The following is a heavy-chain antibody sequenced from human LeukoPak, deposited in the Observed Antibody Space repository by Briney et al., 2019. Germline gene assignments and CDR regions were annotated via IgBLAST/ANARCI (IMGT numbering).Heavy chain of an antibody. D-gene: IGHD6-13*01. V-gene: IGHV4-34*01. J-gene: IGHJ6*02. CDR1: GGSFSGYY. Sequence: ETLSLTCAVYGGSFSGYYWSWIRQPPGKGLEWIGEINHSGSTNYNPSLKSRVTISVDTSKNQFSLKLSSVTAADTAVYYCARAGYSSSWYGNYYYGMDVWGQGTTVTVSS. CDR2: INHSGST. CDR3: ARAGYSSSWYGNYYYGMDV.